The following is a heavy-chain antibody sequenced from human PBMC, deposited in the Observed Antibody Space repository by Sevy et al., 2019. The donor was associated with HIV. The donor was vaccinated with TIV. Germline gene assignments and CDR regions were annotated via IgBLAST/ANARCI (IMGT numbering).Heavy chain of an antibody. D-gene: IGHD2-2*02. CDR2: IKSKTDGGTT. CDR3: TTNLYCSSTSCYRYYYYGMDV. Sequence: GGSLRLSCAASGFTFSNAWMSWVRQAPGKGLEWVGRIKSKTDGGTTDYAAPVKGRFTISRDDSKNTLYLQMNSLKTEDTAVYYCTTNLYCSSTSCYRYYYYGMDVWGQGTTVNVSS. CDR1: GFTFSNAW. V-gene: IGHV3-15*01. J-gene: IGHJ6*02.